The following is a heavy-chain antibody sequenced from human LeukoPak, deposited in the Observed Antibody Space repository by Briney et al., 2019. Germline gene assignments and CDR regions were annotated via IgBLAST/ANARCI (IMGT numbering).Heavy chain of an antibody. V-gene: IGHV4-39*07. CDR1: GGSISSSSYY. D-gene: IGHD3-9*01. J-gene: IGHJ4*02. Sequence: SETLSLTCTVSGGSISSSSYYWGWVRQPPGKGLEWLGSIFYSGNTHYNPSPKSPVTISIDTSKNQFSLKVSSVTAADTAIYYCARDLSFDWFPYYFDYWGQGILVTVSS. CDR3: ARDLSFDWFPYYFDY. CDR2: IFYSGNT.